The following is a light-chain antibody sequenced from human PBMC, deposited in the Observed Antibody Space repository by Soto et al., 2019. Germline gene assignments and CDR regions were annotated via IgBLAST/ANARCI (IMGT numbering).Light chain of an antibody. CDR2: NND. CDR3: QSYDDGLSGSV. CDR1: SSNIGAGYA. V-gene: IGLV1-40*01. J-gene: IGLJ2*01. Sequence: QAVVTQPPSVSGAPGQRVTISCTGTSSNIGAGYAVHWYQQLPGTAPKLLIYNNDNRPSGVPDRISASNSGTSASLAITGLQAEDDAHYYCQSYDDGLSGSVFGGGTKVPVL.